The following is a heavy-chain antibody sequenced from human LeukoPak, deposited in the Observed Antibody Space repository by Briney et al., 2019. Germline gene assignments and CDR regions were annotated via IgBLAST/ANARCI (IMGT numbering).Heavy chain of an antibody. CDR2: ISSSGST. D-gene: IGHD1-1*01. Sequence: SETLSLTCNVSRGSLTSHPWSWIRQPPGKGLEWIGYISSSGSTNFHPSFKSRVTISADRSKNQISLRMRSVTAADTAVYYCARHRYDYVDYWGQGTLVTVSS. V-gene: IGHV4-59*08. CDR3: ARHRYDYVDY. CDR1: RGSLTSHP. J-gene: IGHJ4*02.